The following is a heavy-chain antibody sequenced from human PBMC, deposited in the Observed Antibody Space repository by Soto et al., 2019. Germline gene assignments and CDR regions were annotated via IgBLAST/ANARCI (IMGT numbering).Heavy chain of an antibody. V-gene: IGHV4-59*01. CDR2: IYYSEST. Sequence: PSETLSLTCTVSGGSISSYFWSWIRQPPGKGLVCIGYIYYSESTNYIPSLKIRVTISVDTSKNHFSLKLSFVTAADTAFFYCARDRGLGSGWYGWFDPWGQGTLVTVSS. J-gene: IGHJ5*02. D-gene: IGHD6-19*01. CDR3: ARDRGLGSGWYGWFDP. CDR1: GGSISSYF.